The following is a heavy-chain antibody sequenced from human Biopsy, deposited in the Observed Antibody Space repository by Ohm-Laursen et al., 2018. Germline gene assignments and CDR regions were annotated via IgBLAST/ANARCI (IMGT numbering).Heavy chain of an antibody. CDR3: AADINVWNVNY. V-gene: IGHV1-24*01. CDR2: FAPENGKT. J-gene: IGHJ4*02. D-gene: IGHD1-1*01. CDR1: GYTLTELS. Sequence: SSVKVSCKVSGYTLTELSMHWVRQAPGKGLEWMGGFAPENGKTVYAQNFQARVSMTEDTSTETAYMELRSLRSEDTAVYYCAADINVWNVNYWGQGTQVTVSS.